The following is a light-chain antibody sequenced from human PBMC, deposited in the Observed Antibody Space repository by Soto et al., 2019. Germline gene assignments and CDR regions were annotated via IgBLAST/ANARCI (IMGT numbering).Light chain of an antibody. CDR1: QSLSSY. CDR3: QQRSTWPVT. Sequence: EIVLTQSPATLSLSPGERATLSCRASQSLSSYLAWYQQKPGQAPRLLIYDSFNRATGIPARFSGSGSGTDFTLTISSLEPEDFAVYYCQQRSTWPVTFGQGTRLEIK. V-gene: IGKV3-11*01. CDR2: DSF. J-gene: IGKJ5*01.